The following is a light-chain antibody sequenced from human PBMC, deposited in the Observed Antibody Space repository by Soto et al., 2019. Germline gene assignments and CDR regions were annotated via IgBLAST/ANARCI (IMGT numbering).Light chain of an antibody. Sequence: EIVMTQSPATLSVSPGERAILSCRATQSVTYSLAWYQQKPGQAPRLLIYDASTRATGIPARFSGSGSDTEFTLTISSLQSEDFGVYYCQQYYKWSPKTLGQGTKVDIK. J-gene: IGKJ1*01. V-gene: IGKV3-15*01. CDR3: QQYYKWSPKT. CDR2: DAS. CDR1: QSVTYS.